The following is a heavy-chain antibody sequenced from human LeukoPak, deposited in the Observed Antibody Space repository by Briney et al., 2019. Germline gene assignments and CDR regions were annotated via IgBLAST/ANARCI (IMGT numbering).Heavy chain of an antibody. CDR2: SRNKANGYTT. CDR1: GFIFSDYY. CDR3: ARHAGSGWPYYYYYYGMDV. V-gene: IGHV3-72*01. D-gene: IGHD6-19*01. J-gene: IGHJ6*02. Sequence: GGSLRLSCAASGFIFSDYYMDWVRQAPGKGLEWVGRSRNKANGYTTQYAASVKGRFTISRDDLKSSLYLQMNSLRAEDTVVYYCARHAGSGWPYYYYYYGMDVWGQGTTVTVSS.